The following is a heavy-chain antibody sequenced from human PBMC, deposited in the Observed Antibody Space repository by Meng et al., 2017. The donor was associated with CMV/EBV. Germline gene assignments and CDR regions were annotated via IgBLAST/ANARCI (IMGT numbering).Heavy chain of an antibody. CDR2: IIPIFGTA. J-gene: IGHJ4*02. CDR3: ARARGRVVVVAPFDY. D-gene: IGHD2-15*01. V-gene: IGHV1-69*01. Sequence: QGQAVQSGGEVKKPGSSLTVSCKASGGTVSSYAISWVRQAPGQGLEWMGGIIPIFGTANYAQKFQGRVTITADESTSTAYMELSSLRSEDTAVYYCARARGRVVVVAPFDYWGQGTLVTVSS. CDR1: GGTVSSYA.